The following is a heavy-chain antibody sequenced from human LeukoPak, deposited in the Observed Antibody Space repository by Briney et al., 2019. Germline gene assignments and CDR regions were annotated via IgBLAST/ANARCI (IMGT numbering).Heavy chain of an antibody. D-gene: IGHD3-22*01. CDR3: ARDGYYDSSGYLYPPSV. CDR1: GGSISSYH. Sequence: SETLSLTCTVSGGSISSYHWSWIRQPPGKGLEWIGYIHYSGSTNYNPSLKSRATISVETAKNQFSLKVNSVTAADTAVYYCARDGYYDSSGYLYPPSVWGQGTLVTVSS. CDR2: IHYSGST. V-gene: IGHV4-59*01. J-gene: IGHJ4*02.